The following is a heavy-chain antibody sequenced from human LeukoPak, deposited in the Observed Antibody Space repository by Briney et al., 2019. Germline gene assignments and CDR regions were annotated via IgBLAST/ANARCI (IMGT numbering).Heavy chain of an antibody. Sequence: GGSLRLSCAASGFTFSNYAMSWVRQAPGKGLEWVSAISGSGFTTYYADSVKGRFTISRDNSRNTLDLQMNSLRAEDTAVYYCAKDLPKFLPGTDEKPFDYWGQGTLVTVSS. CDR2: ISGSGFTT. CDR1: GFTFSNYA. CDR3: AKDLPKFLPGTDEKPFDY. D-gene: IGHD1-7*01. J-gene: IGHJ4*02. V-gene: IGHV3-23*01.